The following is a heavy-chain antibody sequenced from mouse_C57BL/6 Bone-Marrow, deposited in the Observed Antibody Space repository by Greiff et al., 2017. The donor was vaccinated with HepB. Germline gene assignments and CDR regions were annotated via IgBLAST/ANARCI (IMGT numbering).Heavy chain of an antibody. CDR3: TAFYVSSYGYFDV. CDR2: IHPNSGSN. J-gene: IGHJ1*03. D-gene: IGHD1-1*01. Sequence: QVQLQQPGAELVKPGASVKLSCKASGYTFTSYWMHWVKQRPGQGLEWIGMIHPNSGSNNYNEKFKSKATLTVEQTYSTAYMQLSSQTSENSAVYYCTAFYVSSYGYFDVWGTGTTVTVSS. V-gene: IGHV1-64*01. CDR1: GYTFTSYW.